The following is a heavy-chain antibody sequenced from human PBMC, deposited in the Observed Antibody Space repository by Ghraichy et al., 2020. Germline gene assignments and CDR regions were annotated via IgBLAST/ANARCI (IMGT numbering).Heavy chain of an antibody. CDR2: ISWNSGSI. Sequence: SLRLSCAASGFTFDDYAMHWVRQAPGKGLEWVSGISWNSGSIGYADSVKGRFTISRDNAKNSLYLQMNSLRAEDTALYYCAKSPYYDSGSYYGDYWGQGTLVTVSS. J-gene: IGHJ4*02. CDR3: AKSPYYDSGSYYGDY. V-gene: IGHV3-9*01. D-gene: IGHD1-26*01. CDR1: GFTFDDYA.